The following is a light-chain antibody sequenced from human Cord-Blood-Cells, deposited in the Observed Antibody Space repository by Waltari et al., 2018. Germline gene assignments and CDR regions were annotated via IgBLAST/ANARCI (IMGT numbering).Light chain of an antibody. CDR2: AAS. V-gene: IGKV1-39*01. CDR1: QSISSY. Sequence: DIQMTQSPSSLSASVGDRVTITCRASQSISSYLNWYQQKPGKAPKLLIYAASSLQSGVPSRFSGSGSGTDLTLTISSLQPEDFATYYCQQSYSTAGTFGQGTKVEIK. CDR3: QQSYSTAGT. J-gene: IGKJ1*01.